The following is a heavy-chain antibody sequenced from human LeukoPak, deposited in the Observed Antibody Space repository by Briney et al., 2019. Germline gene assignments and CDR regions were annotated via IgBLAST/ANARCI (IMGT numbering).Heavy chain of an antibody. V-gene: IGHV3-15*01. CDR2: IKSKTDGGTT. Sequence: GGSLRLSCAASGFTFSSYGMHWVRQAPGKGLEWVGRIKSKTDGGTTDYAAPVKGRFTISRDDSKNTLYLQMNSLKTEDTAVYYCTTETDSSGWSHYGMDVWGQGTTVTVSS. D-gene: IGHD6-19*01. CDR1: GFTFSSYG. J-gene: IGHJ6*02. CDR3: TTETDSSGWSHYGMDV.